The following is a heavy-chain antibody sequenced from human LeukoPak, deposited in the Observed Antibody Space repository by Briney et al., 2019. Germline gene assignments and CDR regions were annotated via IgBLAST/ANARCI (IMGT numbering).Heavy chain of an antibody. CDR2: ISSSSSYI. Sequence: GGSLRLSCAASGFSFSSYWMSWVRQAPGKGLEWVSSISSSSSYIYYADSVKGRFTISRDNAKNSLYLQMNSLRAEDTAVYYCASGVKYDSSGYPRDYWGQGTLVTVSS. CDR1: GFSFSSYW. V-gene: IGHV3-21*01. CDR3: ASGVKYDSSGYPRDY. D-gene: IGHD3-22*01. J-gene: IGHJ4*02.